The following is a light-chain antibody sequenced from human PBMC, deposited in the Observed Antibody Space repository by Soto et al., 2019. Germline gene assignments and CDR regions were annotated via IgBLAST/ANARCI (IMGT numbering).Light chain of an antibody. CDR1: QGISSY. CDR2: AAS. CDR3: QRYYSYPFT. Sequence: AIRMTQSPSSFSASTGDRVTITCRASQGISSYLAWYQQKPGKAPKLLLYAASTLQSGVPSRFSGSGSGTDFTLTISCLQSEDFATYYCQRYYSYPFTFGPGTKVDIK. J-gene: IGKJ3*01. V-gene: IGKV1-8*01.